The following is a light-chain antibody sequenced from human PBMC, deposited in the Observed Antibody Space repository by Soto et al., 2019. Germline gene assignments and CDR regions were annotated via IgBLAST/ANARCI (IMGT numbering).Light chain of an antibody. CDR3: QKYDSAPT. Sequence: PSSLSASVGDRVTITCRASQGIRNDLGWYQQKPGKAPKRLIYRASTLQSGVPSRFSGSVSGTDFTLTISSLQPEDVATYYCQKYDSAPTFGQGTKVDIK. CDR2: RAS. V-gene: IGKV1-27*01. CDR1: QGIRND. J-gene: IGKJ1*01.